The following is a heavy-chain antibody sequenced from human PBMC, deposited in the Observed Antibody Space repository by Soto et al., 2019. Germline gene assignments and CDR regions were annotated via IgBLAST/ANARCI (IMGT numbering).Heavy chain of an antibody. V-gene: IGHV3-33*01. CDR1: GFTFSNNG. Sequence: QVQLVESGGGVVQPGRSLRLSCAASGFTFSNNGMHWVRQAPGKGLEWVAVIWYDGINKYYADSVKGRFIISRDNSKNTVYLQMNSLRAEDTAMYYCARDRVQMVDGLDVWGQGTTVTVSS. CDR2: IWYDGINK. CDR3: ARDRVQMVDGLDV. D-gene: IGHD2-15*01. J-gene: IGHJ6*02.